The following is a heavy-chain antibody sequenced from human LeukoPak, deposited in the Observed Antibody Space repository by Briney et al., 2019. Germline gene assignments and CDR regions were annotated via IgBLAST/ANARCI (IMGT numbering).Heavy chain of an antibody. CDR1: GFTFSSYS. CDR3: ARGGVGRWLQLDY. D-gene: IGHD5-24*01. V-gene: IGHV3-48*01. Sequence: GGSLRLSCAASGFTFSSYSMNWVRQAPGKGLEWVSYISSSSSTIYYADSVRGRFTISRANAKNSLYLQMNSLRAEDTAVYYCARGGVGRWLQLDYWGQGTLVTVSS. J-gene: IGHJ4*02. CDR2: ISSSSSTI.